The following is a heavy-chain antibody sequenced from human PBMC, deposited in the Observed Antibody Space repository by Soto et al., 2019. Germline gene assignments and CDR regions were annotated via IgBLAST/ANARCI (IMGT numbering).Heavy chain of an antibody. V-gene: IGHV3-11*06. J-gene: IGHJ4*02. D-gene: IGHD3-22*01. CDR2: ISSSSSYT. CDR3: ARAGYYYDSSGTLDY. Sequence: GGSLRLSCAASGFTFSDYYMSWIRQAPGKGLEWVSYISSSSSYTNYADSVKGRFTISRDNAKNSLYLQMNGLRAEDTAVYYCARAGYYYDSSGTLDYWGQGTLVTVSS. CDR1: GFTFSDYY.